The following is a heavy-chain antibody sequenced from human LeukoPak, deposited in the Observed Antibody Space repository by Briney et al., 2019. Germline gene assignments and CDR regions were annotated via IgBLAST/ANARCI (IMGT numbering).Heavy chain of an antibody. CDR2: INPNSGGT. D-gene: IGHD2-15*01. V-gene: IGHV1-2*02. CDR1: GYSFTDYY. J-gene: IGHJ4*02. Sequence: ASVKVSCKTSGYSFTDYYMHWVRQAPGQGLEWMGWINPNSGGTSSAQKFQGRVTMTRDTSITTAYMELSRLRSDDTAVYSCAREAVCSGGSCHLDYWGQGTLVTVSS. CDR3: AREAVCSGGSCHLDY.